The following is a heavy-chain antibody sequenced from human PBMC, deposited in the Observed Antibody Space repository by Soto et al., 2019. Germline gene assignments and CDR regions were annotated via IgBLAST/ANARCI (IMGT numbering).Heavy chain of an antibody. CDR1: GGSISSEGYY. D-gene: IGHD5-18*01. CDR2: IYYSGTT. J-gene: IGHJ4*02. V-gene: IGHV4-31*02. CDR3: ARGRGYSYGPYYFDY. Sequence: SETLSLTCTVSGGSISSEGYYWSWFRQLPGKGLEWIGDIYYSGTTYHNPSLRSRLTISGDASKNQFSLKLSSVTAADTALYYCARGRGYSYGPYYFDYWGQGTLVTVSS.